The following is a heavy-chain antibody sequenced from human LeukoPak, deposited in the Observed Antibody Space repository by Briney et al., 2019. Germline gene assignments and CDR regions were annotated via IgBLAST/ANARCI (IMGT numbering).Heavy chain of an antibody. D-gene: IGHD3-10*01. CDR3: ARSKEAMVRGVSSLFDY. CDR2: IIPIFGTA. V-gene: IGHV1-69*06. Sequence: ASVKVSCKVSGYTLTELSMHWVRQAPGQGLEWMGGIIPIFGTANYAQKFQGRVTITADKSTSTAYMELSSLRSEDTAVYYCARSKEAMVRGVSSLFDYWGQGTLVTVSS. CDR1: GYTLTELS. J-gene: IGHJ4*02.